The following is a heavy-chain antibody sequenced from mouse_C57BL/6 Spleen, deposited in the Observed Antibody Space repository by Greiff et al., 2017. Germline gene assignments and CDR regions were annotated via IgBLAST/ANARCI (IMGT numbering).Heavy chain of an antibody. CDR1: GFSLTSYG. V-gene: IGHV2-3*01. CDR2: IRGDGST. Sequence: QVQLKESGPGLVAPSQSLSITCTVSGFSLTSYGLSWVRQPPGKGLEWLGVIRGDGSTNYHSALVSRMGISNDNSKSQVFLKLNSPQTDDTSTYYCAKGDGSSYDYWGQGTTLTVSS. CDR3: AKGDGSSYDY. J-gene: IGHJ2*01. D-gene: IGHD1-1*01.